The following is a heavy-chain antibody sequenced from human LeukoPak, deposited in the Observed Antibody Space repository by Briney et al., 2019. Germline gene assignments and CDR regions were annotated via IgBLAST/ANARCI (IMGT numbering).Heavy chain of an antibody. CDR2: ISPDGSTT. V-gene: IGHV3-74*01. Sequence: PGGSLRLSCAGSGFTFSSYWLHWVRHAPGKGLVWVSRISPDGSTTNLADSVKGRCTISRDNPKNTLYLQMSSLRAEDTAVYYCARTRANWGLVFHQGTFDYWGQGTLVTVSS. CDR1: GFTFSSYW. D-gene: IGHD7-27*01. CDR3: ARTRANWGLVFHQGTFDY. J-gene: IGHJ4*02.